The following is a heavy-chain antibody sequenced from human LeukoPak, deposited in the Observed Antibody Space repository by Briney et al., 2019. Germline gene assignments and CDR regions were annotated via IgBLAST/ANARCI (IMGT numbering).Heavy chain of an antibody. CDR3: ANILYGSKGWFDP. Sequence: GGSLRLSCAASGFTFSSYAMSCVRQAPGKGLEWVSAISGSGGSTYYADSVKGRFTISRDNSKNTLYLQMNSLRAEDTAVYYCANILYGSKGWFDPWGQGTLVTVSS. CDR2: ISGSGGST. J-gene: IGHJ5*02. D-gene: IGHD3-10*01. V-gene: IGHV3-23*01. CDR1: GFTFSSYA.